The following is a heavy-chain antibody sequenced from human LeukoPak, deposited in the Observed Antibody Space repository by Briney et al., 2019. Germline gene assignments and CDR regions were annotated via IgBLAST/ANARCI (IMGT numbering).Heavy chain of an antibody. CDR3: ARDLNIVLMVYAIGFDY. CDR1: GFTFSSYG. D-gene: IGHD2-8*01. Sequence: GGSLGLSCAASGFTFSSYGMHWVRQAPGKGLEWVAFIRYDGSNKYYADSVKGRFTISRDNSKNTLYLQMNSLRAEDTAVYYCARDLNIVLMVYAIGFDYWGQGTLVTVSS. CDR2: IRYDGSNK. V-gene: IGHV3-30*02. J-gene: IGHJ4*02.